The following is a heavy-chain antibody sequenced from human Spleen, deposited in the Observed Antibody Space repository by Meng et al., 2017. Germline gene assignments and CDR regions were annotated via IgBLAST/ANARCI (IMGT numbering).Heavy chain of an antibody. CDR3: ARVPDYYENSGYYGGDFDY. CDR1: GFTFTSNS. V-gene: IGHV3-21*01. CDR2: ISSSSTYI. J-gene: IGHJ4*02. Sequence: GESLKISCAASGFTFTSNSMNWVRQAPGKGLEWVSSISSSSTYIYYADSVKGRFTISRDNAKNSLYLQMNSLRAEDTAVYYCARVPDYYENSGYYGGDFDYWGQGTLVTVSS. D-gene: IGHD3-22*01.